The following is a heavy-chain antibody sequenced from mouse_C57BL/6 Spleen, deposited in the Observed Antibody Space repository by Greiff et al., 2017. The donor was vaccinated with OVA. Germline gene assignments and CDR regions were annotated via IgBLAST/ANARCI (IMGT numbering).Heavy chain of an antibody. CDR3: ARSETAQAPWVAY. V-gene: IGHV1-69*01. CDR2: IGPSASYA. D-gene: IGHD3-2*02. CDR1: GYTFTSYW. J-gene: IGHJ3*01. Sequence: QVQLQQPGAELVLPGASVQLSCKASGYTFTSYWMHWVKQRPGQGLEWIGAIGPSASYANYNQKFKGKSTLTVDKSSSTAFLQLSSLTSEDSAVYYFARSETAQAPWVAYWGQGTLVTVSA.